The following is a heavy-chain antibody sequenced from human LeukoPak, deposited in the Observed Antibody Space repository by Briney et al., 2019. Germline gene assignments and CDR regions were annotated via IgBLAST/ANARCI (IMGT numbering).Heavy chain of an antibody. CDR2: INPDGSGT. V-gene: IGHV1-46*01. CDR1: GYTFTSYY. D-gene: IGHD5-12*01. Sequence: ASVKVSCKTSGYTFTSYYIHWVRQAPGQGLEWTGIINPDGSGTSYAQKFQDRVTMTRDTSTSTVYMELSNLRSEDTAVYYCARLRGPTDYWGQGTLVTVSS. CDR3: ARLRGPTDY. J-gene: IGHJ4*02.